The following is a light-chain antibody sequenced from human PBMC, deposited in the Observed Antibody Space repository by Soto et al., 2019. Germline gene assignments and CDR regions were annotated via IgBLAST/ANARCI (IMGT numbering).Light chain of an antibody. Sequence: DIQMTQSTSTLSGSVGDRFTITCRASQTISSLSAWYQQKPGKAPKLLIYKASTLKSGVPSRFSGSGSGTEFTLTISSLQPDDFATYYCQHYNSYSEAFGQGTKVDI. V-gene: IGKV1-5*03. CDR3: QHYNSYSEA. CDR2: KAS. CDR1: QTISSL. J-gene: IGKJ1*01.